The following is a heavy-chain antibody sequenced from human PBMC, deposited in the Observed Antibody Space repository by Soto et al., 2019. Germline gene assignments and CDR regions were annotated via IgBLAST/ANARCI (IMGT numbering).Heavy chain of an antibody. Sequence: GESLKISCKGSGYSFTSYWIGWVRQMPGKGLEWMGIIYPGDSDTRYSPSFQGQVTISADKSIGTAYLQWSSLKASDTAMYYCARPGAGSSTDYGMDVWGQGTTVTVSS. D-gene: IGHD6-13*01. J-gene: IGHJ6*02. CDR2: IYPGDSDT. CDR3: ARPGAGSSTDYGMDV. CDR1: GYSFTSYW. V-gene: IGHV5-51*01.